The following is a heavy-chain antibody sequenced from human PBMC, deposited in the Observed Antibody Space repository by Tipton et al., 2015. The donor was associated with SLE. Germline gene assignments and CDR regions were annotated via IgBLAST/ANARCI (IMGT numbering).Heavy chain of an antibody. J-gene: IGHJ4*02. CDR2: ISGSGSTT. V-gene: IGHV3-23*04. CDR1: GYTFTTYD. CDR3: AKEGGLLWFREGNFDS. Sequence: QLVQSGAEVKNPGASVKVSCRASGYTFTTYDINWVRQAPGKGLEWISLISGSGSTTDYADSVKGRFTISRDNSKNTLYLQMNSLRVEDTAVYYCAKEGGLLWFREGNFDSWGQGTLVTVSS. D-gene: IGHD3-10*01.